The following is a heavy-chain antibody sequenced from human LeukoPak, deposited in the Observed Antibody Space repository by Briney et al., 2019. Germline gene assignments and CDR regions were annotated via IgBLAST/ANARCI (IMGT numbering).Heavy chain of an antibody. CDR1: GGTFSSYV. CDR2: IIPIFGTP. CDR3: ARGVTVISIDY. Sequence: ASVKVSCKASGGTFSSYVISWVRQAPGQGLEWMGRIIPIFGTPNYAQRFQDRVTITADESTTTVYMELSSLRSEDTAVYYCARGVTVISIDYWGQGTLVTVSS. J-gene: IGHJ4*02. D-gene: IGHD4-17*01. V-gene: IGHV1-69*13.